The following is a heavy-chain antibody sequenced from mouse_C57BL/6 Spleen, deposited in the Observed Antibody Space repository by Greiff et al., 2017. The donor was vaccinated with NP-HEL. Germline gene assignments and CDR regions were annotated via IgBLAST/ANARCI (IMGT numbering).Heavy chain of an antibody. CDR1: GYAFSSSW. V-gene: IGHV1-82*01. CDR3: APLYGNPLAY. D-gene: IGHD2-1*01. J-gene: IGHJ3*01. CDR2: IYPGDGDT. Sequence: QVHVKQSGPELVKPGASVKISCKASGYAFSSSWMNWVKQRPGKGLEWIGRIYPGDGDTNYNGKFKGKATLTADKSSSTAYMQLSSLTSEDSAVYFCAPLYGNPLAYGSQGTLVTVSA.